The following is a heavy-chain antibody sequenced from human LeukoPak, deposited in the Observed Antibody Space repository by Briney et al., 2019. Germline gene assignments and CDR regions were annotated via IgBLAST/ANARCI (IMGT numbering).Heavy chain of an antibody. D-gene: IGHD3-22*01. CDR2: IYTSGST. CDR3: ARATPYYYDGSGRRYYFDY. Sequence: SETLSLTCTVSCGSISSYYWSWIRQPAGKGLEWIGRIYTSGSTNYNPSLKSRVTMSVDTSKNQFSLKLSSVTAADTAVYYCARATPYYYDGSGRRYYFDYWGQGTLVTVSS. V-gene: IGHV4-4*07. J-gene: IGHJ4*02. CDR1: CGSISSYY.